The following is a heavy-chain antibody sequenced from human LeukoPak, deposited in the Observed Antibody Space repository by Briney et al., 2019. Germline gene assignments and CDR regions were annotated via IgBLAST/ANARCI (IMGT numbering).Heavy chain of an antibody. CDR3: ARPATYCSDGMCVGPWYFDV. Sequence: GEALQISCSVSAYNFNKYWIGWVRQMPGKGLEWMGIIYPGDSDTRYSTSFQGQVTISADKTISTAHLQCSSPKASDTARYFCARPATYCSDGMCVGPWYFDVWGRGALVTVSS. CDR1: AYNFNKYW. V-gene: IGHV5-51*01. J-gene: IGHJ2*01. D-gene: IGHD2-15*01. CDR2: IYPGDSDT.